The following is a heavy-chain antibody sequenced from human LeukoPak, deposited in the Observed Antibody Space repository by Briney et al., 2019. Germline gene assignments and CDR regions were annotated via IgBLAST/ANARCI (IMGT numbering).Heavy chain of an antibody. V-gene: IGHV1-8*03. CDR2: MNPNSGNT. J-gene: IGHJ4*02. D-gene: IGHD2-2*01. Sequence: ASVKVSCKASGYTFTSCDINWVRQATGQGLEWMGWMNPNSGNTGYAQKFQGRVTITRNTSISTAYMELSSLRSEDTAVYYCARAVRYCSSTSCHYYFDYWGQGTLVTVSS. CDR3: ARAVRYCSSTSCHYYFDY. CDR1: GYTFTSCD.